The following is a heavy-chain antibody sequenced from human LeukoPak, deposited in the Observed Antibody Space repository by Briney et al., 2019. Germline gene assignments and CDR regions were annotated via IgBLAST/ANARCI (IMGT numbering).Heavy chain of an antibody. CDR3: ARAAGEMATIRY. V-gene: IGHV3-21*01. Sequence: PGGSLRLSCATSGFTFSTFAMIWVRQPPGKGLEWVSSIFPSGGEIHYADSVKGRFTISRDNAKNSLYLQMNSLRAEDTAVYYCARAAGEMATIRYWGQGALVTVSS. J-gene: IGHJ4*02. D-gene: IGHD5-24*01. CDR2: IFPSGGEI. CDR1: GFTFSTFA.